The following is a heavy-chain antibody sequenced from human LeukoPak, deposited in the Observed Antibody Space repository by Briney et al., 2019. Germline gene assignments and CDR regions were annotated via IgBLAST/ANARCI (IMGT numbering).Heavy chain of an antibody. V-gene: IGHV4-59*01. J-gene: IGHJ6*03. Sequence: SETLSLTCIISGGSITTYYWSWIRQPPGKGLEWIGYIHSSGSTNYNPSLKDRLTISIDTSKNHFSLQLSSVTAADTAVYFCARGRVSSSTWHSTYYYYFYMDVWGKGTTVTVSS. CDR1: GGSITTYY. CDR3: ARGRVSSSTWHSTYYYYFYMDV. CDR2: IHSSGST. D-gene: IGHD4-11*01.